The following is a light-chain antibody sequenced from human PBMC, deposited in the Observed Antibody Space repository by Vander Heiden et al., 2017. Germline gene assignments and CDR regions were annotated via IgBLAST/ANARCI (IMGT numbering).Light chain of an antibody. J-gene: IGLJ2*01. V-gene: IGLV3-1*01. CDR2: QDS. CDR3: QAWDSSTQVV. CDR1: KLGDKY. Sequence: SYELTQPPSVSVSPGQTASITCSGAKLGDKYACWYQQKPGQSPVLGSYQDSKRPSGIPERVSGSNSGNTATLTISRTQAMDEADDDCQAWDSSTQVVFGGGTKLTVL.